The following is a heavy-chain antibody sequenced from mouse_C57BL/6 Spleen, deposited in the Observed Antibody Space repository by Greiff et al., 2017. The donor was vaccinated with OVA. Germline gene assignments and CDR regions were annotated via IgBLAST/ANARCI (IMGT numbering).Heavy chain of an antibody. Sequence: VQLQQSGAELARPGASVKLSCKASGYTFTSYGISWVKQRTGQGLEWIGEIYPRSGNTYYNEKFKGKATLTADKSSSTAYMELRSLTSEDSAVYFCARCCYGSSPRYFDVWGTGTTVTVSS. J-gene: IGHJ1*03. V-gene: IGHV1-81*01. CDR3: ARCCYGSSPRYFDV. D-gene: IGHD1-1*01. CDR2: IYPRSGNT. CDR1: GYTFTSYG.